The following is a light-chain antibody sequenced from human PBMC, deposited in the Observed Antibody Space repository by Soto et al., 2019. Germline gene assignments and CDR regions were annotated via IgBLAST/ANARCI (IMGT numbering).Light chain of an antibody. J-gene: IGLJ1*01. Sequence: QSALAQPRSVSGSPGQSVTISCTGTSSDVGGYNYVSWYQQHPGKAHKLMIYDVNKRPSGVPDRFSGSKSGNTASLTISGLQAEDEADYYCCSYAGSYTLVFGTGTKVTGL. CDR1: SSDVGGYNY. CDR3: CSYAGSYTLV. V-gene: IGLV2-11*01. CDR2: DVN.